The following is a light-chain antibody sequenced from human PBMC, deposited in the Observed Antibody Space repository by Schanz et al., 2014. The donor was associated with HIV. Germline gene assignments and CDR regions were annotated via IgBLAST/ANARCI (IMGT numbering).Light chain of an antibody. CDR1: SSNIGSNY. CDR3: AAWDDSLSSIL. CDR2: RNN. V-gene: IGLV1-47*01. J-gene: IGLJ3*02. Sequence: QSVLTQPPSASGTPGQRVTISCSGSSSNIGSNYVYWYQQLPGTAPKLLIYRNNQRPSGVPDRISGSKSGTSASLTITGLQSDDEADYYCAAWDDSLSSILFGGGTKLTVL.